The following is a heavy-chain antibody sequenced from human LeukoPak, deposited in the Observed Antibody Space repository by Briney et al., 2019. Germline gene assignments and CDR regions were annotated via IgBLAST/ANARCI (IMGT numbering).Heavy chain of an antibody. CDR3: ARDGYSGHGGYYMDV. J-gene: IGHJ6*03. Sequence: ASVTVSCKASGYTFTGYYMHWVRQAPGQGREWMGWINPNSGGTNYAQKFQGRVTMTRDTSISTAYMELSRLRSDDTAVYYCARDGYSGHGGYYMDVWGKGTTVTISS. CDR2: INPNSGGT. CDR1: GYTFTGYY. V-gene: IGHV1-2*02. D-gene: IGHD5-12*01.